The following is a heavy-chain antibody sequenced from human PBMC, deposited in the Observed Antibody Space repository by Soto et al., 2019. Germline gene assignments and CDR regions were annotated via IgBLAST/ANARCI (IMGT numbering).Heavy chain of an antibody. J-gene: IGHJ4*02. D-gene: IGHD6-19*01. V-gene: IGHV1-3*01. CDR3: ARDLGGWPDY. CDR2: INAGNGNT. Sequence: VQLVQSGAEVKKPGASVKVSCKASGYTFTSYAIHWVRQAPGQRLEWMGWINAGNGNTKYSQKFQDRVTITRDTSESTADMELSSLRSGDTAGYDCARDLGGWPDYWGQGTLVTGSS. CDR1: GYTFTSYA.